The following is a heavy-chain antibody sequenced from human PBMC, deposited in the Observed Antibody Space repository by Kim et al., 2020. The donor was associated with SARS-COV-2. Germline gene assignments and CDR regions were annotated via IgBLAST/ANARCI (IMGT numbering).Heavy chain of an antibody. J-gene: IGHJ3*02. V-gene: IGHV3-11*06. D-gene: IGHD2-15*01. Sequence: SVKGRFNSSRDNAKNSLYLQMNSLRAEDTAVYYCASGSIVVVVAANAFDIWGQGTMVTVSS. CDR3: ASGSIVVVVAANAFDI.